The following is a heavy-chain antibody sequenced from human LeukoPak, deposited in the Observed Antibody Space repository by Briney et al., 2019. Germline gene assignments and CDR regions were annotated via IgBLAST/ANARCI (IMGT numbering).Heavy chain of an antibody. CDR1: GFTFSSYW. Sequence: GGSLRLSCAASGFTFSSYWMHWVRQAPGKGLVWVSLIISDGSSTTYADSVKGRFTISRDNAKNTLYLQMTSLRAEDTAVYYCARVDPKAPGDYSWGRGTLVTVSS. CDR3: ARVDPKAPGDYS. D-gene: IGHD2-2*03. J-gene: IGHJ4*02. CDR2: IISDGSST. V-gene: IGHV3-74*01.